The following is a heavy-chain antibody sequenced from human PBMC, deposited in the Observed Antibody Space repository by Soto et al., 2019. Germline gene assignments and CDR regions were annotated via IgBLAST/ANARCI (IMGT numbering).Heavy chain of an antibody. CDR3: ARGASHSTGWYIWFAP. CDR1: GGTFSTYP. V-gene: IGHV1-69*01. CDR2: IIPKFGTT. J-gene: IGHJ5*02. Sequence: QVQLVQSGAEVKKPGSSVKVSCKASGGTFSTYPINWVRQAPGQGLEYMGGIIPKFGTTNYAQKFRGTVTITADESTSTAYMELNNLRSEDTAVYYCARGASHSTGWYIWFAPWGQGTLVTVSS. D-gene: IGHD6-19*01.